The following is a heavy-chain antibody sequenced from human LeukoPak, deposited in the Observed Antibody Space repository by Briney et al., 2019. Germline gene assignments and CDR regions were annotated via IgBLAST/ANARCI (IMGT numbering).Heavy chain of an antibody. V-gene: IGHV4-59*01. D-gene: IGHD1-26*01. CDR2: IYYSGST. CDR3: ARDRWELSY. CDR1: GGSISSYY. J-gene: IGHJ4*02. Sequence: SETLSLTCTASGGSISSYYWSWIRQPPGKGLEWMGYIYYSGSTNYNPSLKSRVTISVNTSKNQFSLKLSSVTAADTAVYYCARDRWELSYWGQGTLVTVSS.